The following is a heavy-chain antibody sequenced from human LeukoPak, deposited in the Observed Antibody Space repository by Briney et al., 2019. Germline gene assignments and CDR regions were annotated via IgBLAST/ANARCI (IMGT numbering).Heavy chain of an antibody. J-gene: IGHJ4*02. CDR2: IYNSGRT. V-gene: IGHV4-59*08. CDR1: GGSISSYY. Sequence: SETLSLTCTVSGGSISSYYWSWIRQPPGKGLEWIGYIYNSGRTNYNPSLKSRVTISVDTSKNQFALKLSSVTAADTAVYYCARSPSRSSIVVVTATLVFDYWGQGTLVTVSS. D-gene: IGHD2-21*02. CDR3: ARSPSRSSIVVVTATLVFDY.